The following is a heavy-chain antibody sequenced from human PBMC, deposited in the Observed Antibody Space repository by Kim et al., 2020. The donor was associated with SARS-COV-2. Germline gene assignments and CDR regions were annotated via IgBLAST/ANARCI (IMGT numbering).Heavy chain of an antibody. Sequence: GGSLRLSCAASGFTFSSYEMNWVRQAPGKGLEWVSYISSSGSTIYYADSVKGRFTISRDNAKNSLYLQMNSLRAEDTAVYYCARDPIPNYYDFWRTFDYWGQGTLVTVSS. V-gene: IGHV3-48*03. CDR1: GFTFSSYE. J-gene: IGHJ4*02. CDR2: ISSSGSTI. CDR3: ARDPIPNYYDFWRTFDY. D-gene: IGHD3-3*01.